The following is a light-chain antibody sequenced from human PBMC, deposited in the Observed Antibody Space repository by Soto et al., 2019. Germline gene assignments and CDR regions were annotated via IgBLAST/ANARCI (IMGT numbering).Light chain of an antibody. CDR2: DAS. CDR1: QDISNY. V-gene: IGKV1-33*01. CDR3: QQYNQWPLT. J-gene: IGKJ3*01. Sequence: DIQLTQYPSSLSASVGDRVTITCQARQDISNYLNWYQQKPGKAPKLLIYDASNLETGVPSRFSGSGSGTDFTFTISSLQSEDFAVYYCQQYNQWPLTFGPGTKVAIK.